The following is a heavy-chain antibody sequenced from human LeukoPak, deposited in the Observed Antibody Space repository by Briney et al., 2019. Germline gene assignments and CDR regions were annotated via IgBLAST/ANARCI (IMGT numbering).Heavy chain of an antibody. Sequence: GGSLRLSCAASGFTFSSYALSWVRQAPGKGLEWVSTISGSGGSTYYADSVKGRFTISRDNFKNTLYLQMNSLRAEDTAVYYCARDTVDYGDYSYYFDYWGQGTLVTVSS. D-gene: IGHD4-17*01. CDR3: ARDTVDYGDYSYYFDY. CDR1: GFTFSSYA. V-gene: IGHV3-23*01. CDR2: ISGSGGST. J-gene: IGHJ4*02.